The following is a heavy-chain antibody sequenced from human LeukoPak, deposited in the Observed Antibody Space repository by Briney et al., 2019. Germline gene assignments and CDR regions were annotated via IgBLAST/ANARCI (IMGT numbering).Heavy chain of an antibody. D-gene: IGHD2-15*01. J-gene: IGHJ6*02. CDR1: GFTFSSYA. V-gene: IGHV3-21*01. CDR2: ISSSSSYI. Sequence: GGSLRLSCAASGFTFSSYAMSWVRQAPGKGLEWVSSISSSSSYIYYADSVKGRFTISRDNAKNSLYLQMNSLRAEDTAVYYCAREIGYCSGGSCYQRGDYGMDVWGQGTTVTVSS. CDR3: AREIGYCSGGSCYQRGDYGMDV.